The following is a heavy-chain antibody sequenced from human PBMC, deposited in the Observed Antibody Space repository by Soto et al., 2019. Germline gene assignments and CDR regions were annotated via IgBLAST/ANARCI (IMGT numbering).Heavy chain of an antibody. CDR2: IIPIFGTA. J-gene: IGHJ6*02. CDR3: ARDNLSGRVTTGVYYYGMDV. Sequence: ASGKVSCKASGGTFSSYAISWVRQAPGQGLEWMGGIIPIFGTANYAQEFQGRVTITADESTSTANMELSSLRSEDTAVYYCARDNLSGRVTTGVYYYGMDVWGQGTTVTVSS. V-gene: IGHV1-69*13. CDR1: GGTFSSYA. D-gene: IGHD4-4*01.